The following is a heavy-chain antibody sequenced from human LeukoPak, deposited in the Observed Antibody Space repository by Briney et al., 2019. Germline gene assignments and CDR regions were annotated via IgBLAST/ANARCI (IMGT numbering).Heavy chain of an antibody. Sequence: ASVKVSCKASGYTFTSYAMHWVRQAPGQRLEWMGWINAGNGNTKYSQKFQGRVTITRDTSASTAYMELSSLRSEDTAVYYCARVRGFGDLFFDYWGQGTLVAVST. CDR2: INAGNGNT. CDR3: ARVRGFGDLFFDY. J-gene: IGHJ4*02. V-gene: IGHV1-3*01. D-gene: IGHD3-10*01. CDR1: GYTFTSYA.